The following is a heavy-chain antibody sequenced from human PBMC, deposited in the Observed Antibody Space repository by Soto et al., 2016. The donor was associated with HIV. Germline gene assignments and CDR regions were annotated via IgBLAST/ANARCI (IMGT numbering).Heavy chain of an antibody. J-gene: IGHJ4*02. CDR1: GYTFTGYH. Sequence: QVQLVQSGAEVKKPGASVKVSCKASGYTFTGYHMHWVRQAPGQGLEWMGWINPNSGGTNYAQKFQGRVTMTRDTPISTAYMELSRLRSDDTALYYCARDHSRSGYNLFDYWGQGTLVTVSS. CDR2: INPNSGGT. D-gene: IGHD5-12*01. V-gene: IGHV1-2*02. CDR3: ARDHSRSGYNLFDY.